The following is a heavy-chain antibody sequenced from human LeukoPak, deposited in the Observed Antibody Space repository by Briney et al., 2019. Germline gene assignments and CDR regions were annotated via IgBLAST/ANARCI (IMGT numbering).Heavy chain of an antibody. V-gene: IGHV3-21*01. Sequence: GGSLRLSCAASGFTFNSYSMNWVRQAPGKGPEWVSSISASSSYIYYADSVKGRFTISGDNAKNSLFLQMNSLRAEDTAVYYCARLYCDGDCHPWGQGTLVTVSS. D-gene: IGHD2-21*02. CDR3: ARLYCDGDCHP. J-gene: IGHJ5*02. CDR2: ISASSSYI. CDR1: GFTFNSYS.